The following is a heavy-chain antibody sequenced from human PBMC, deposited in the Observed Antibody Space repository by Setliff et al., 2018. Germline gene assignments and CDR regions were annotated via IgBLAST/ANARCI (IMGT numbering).Heavy chain of an antibody. CDR1: GYSISTGYY. V-gene: IGHV4-38-2*02. J-gene: IGHJ4*02. CDR3: ARDAWFGIV. D-gene: IGHD3-10*01. Sequence: SETLSLTCAVSGYSISTGYYWGWIRQPPGKGLEWIGSIYYSGSTYYNPSLKSRVTISVDTSKNQFSLKLSSVTAADTAVYYCARDAWFGIVWGQGTLVTVSS. CDR2: IYYSGST.